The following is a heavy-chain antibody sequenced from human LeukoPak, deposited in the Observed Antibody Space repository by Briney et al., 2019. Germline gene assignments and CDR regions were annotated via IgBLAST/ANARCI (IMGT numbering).Heavy chain of an antibody. CDR2: IYYSGSN. CDR1: GGSISSHY. CDR3: ARERVAAAPFYYYYMDV. Sequence: SETLSLTCTVSGGSISSHYWSWIRQPPGKGLEWIGYIYYSGSNNYNPSLKSRVTISVDTSKNQFSLRLSSVTAADTAVYYCARERVAAAPFYYYYMDVWGKGTTVTVSS. D-gene: IGHD6-13*01. J-gene: IGHJ6*03. V-gene: IGHV4-59*11.